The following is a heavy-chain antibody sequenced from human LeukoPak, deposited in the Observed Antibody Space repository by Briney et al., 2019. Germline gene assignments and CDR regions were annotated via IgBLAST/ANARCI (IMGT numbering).Heavy chain of an antibody. J-gene: IGHJ4*02. CDR1: GFTFSSYW. Sequence: QSGGSLRLSCAASGFTFSSYWMSWVRQAPGKGLEWVANIKQDGSEKYYVDSVKGRFTISRDNAKNSLYLQMNSLRAEDTAVYYCAMGSYEVLYYFDYWGQGTLVTVSS. D-gene: IGHD2/OR15-2a*01. CDR2: IKQDGSEK. V-gene: IGHV3-7*03. CDR3: AMGSYEVLYYFDY.